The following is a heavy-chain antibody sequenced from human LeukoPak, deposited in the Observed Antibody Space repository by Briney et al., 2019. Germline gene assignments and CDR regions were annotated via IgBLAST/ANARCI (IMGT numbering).Heavy chain of an antibody. CDR2: IYPGDSDT. D-gene: IGHD5-18*01. CDR3: ARTSRGYSYGRNFDY. Sequence: GESLKISCKGSGYSFTSYWIGWVRQMPGKGLEWMGIIYPGDSDTRYSPSFQGQVTISADKSISTAYLQWSSLKASDTVMYYCARTSRGYSYGRNFDYWGQGTLVTVSS. V-gene: IGHV5-51*01. CDR1: GYSFTSYW. J-gene: IGHJ4*02.